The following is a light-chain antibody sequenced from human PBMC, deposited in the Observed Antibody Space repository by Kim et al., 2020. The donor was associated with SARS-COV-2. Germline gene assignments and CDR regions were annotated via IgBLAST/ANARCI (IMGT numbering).Light chain of an antibody. CDR3: QSYDSSLRAYV. Sequence: QTVTITCTGTSANNGAGYDVHWYQQLRGTAPKPLIYANTKRPSGVPDRFSGSKSGPSACLTITGVQAEDEADYYCQSYDSSLRAYVFGTGTKVTVL. V-gene: IGLV1-40*01. J-gene: IGLJ1*01. CDR2: ANT. CDR1: SANNGAGYD.